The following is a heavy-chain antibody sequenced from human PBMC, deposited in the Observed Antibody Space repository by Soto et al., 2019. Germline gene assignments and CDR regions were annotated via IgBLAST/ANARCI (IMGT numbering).Heavy chain of an antibody. D-gene: IGHD6-13*01. CDR1: GFTFSTYA. V-gene: IGHV3-23*01. CDR3: AKPSIGITAAYGMDV. CDR2: ISGSGGST. J-gene: IGHJ6*02. Sequence: EVQLLESGGGLVQPGGSLRLSCAASGFTFSTYAMNWVRQAPGKGLEWVSAISGSGGSTYYADSVKGRFTISRDNSKNTLSLQMNSLRAEDTAVYYCAKPSIGITAAYGMDVWGQGTTVTVSS.